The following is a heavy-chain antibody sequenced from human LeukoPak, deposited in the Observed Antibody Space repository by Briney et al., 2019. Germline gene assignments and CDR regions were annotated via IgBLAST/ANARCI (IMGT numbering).Heavy chain of an antibody. CDR1: GYTFTSYD. J-gene: IGHJ6*02. V-gene: IGHV1-8*01. Sequence: ASVKVSCKASGYTFTSYDINWVRQATGQGLEWMGWMNPNSGNTGYAQKFQGRVTMTRNTSISTAYMELSSLRSEDTAVYYCARVTVDIVATTLRDYYYGMDVWGQGTTVTASS. CDR2: MNPNSGNT. D-gene: IGHD5-12*01. CDR3: ARVTVDIVATTLRDYYYGMDV.